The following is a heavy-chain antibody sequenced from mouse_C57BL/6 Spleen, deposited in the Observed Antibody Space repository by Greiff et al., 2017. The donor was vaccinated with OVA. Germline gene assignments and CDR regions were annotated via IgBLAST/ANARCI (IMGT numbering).Heavy chain of an antibody. CDR3: ARDSDGNYDY. CDR2: INYDGSST. J-gene: IGHJ2*01. V-gene: IGHV5-16*01. Sequence: EVMLVESEGGLVQPGSSMKLSCTASGFTFSDYYMAWVRQVPEKGLEWVANINYDGSSTYYLDSLKSRFIISRDNAKNILYLQMSSLKSEDTATYYCARDSDGNYDYWGQGTTLTVSS. CDR1: GFTFSDYY. D-gene: IGHD2-1*01.